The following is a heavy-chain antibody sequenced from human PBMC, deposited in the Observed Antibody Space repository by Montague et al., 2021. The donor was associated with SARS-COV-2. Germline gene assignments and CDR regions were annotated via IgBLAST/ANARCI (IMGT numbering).Heavy chain of an antibody. D-gene: IGHD3-3*01. CDR1: GFTFSTYG. J-gene: IGHJ6*02. Sequence: SLRLSCAASGFTFSTYGMHWVRQAPGKGLEWVAVIWYDGSNKYYADSVKGRFTISSDNSKNTLYLQMNSLRAEDTAVYYCARDPTDSYDVWSSYLGYYGIDVWGQGATVTVSS. V-gene: IGHV3-33*01. CDR3: ARDPTDSYDVWSSYLGYYGIDV. CDR2: IWYDGSNK.